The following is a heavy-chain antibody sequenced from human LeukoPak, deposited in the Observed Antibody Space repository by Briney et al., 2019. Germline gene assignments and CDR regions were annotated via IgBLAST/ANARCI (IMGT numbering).Heavy chain of an antibody. V-gene: IGHV3-74*01. CDR1: GFTFSSYW. CDR2: IYGDGNTT. CDR3: ARDQGSTSRGIDY. J-gene: IGHJ4*02. D-gene: IGHD2-2*01. Sequence: PGGSLRLSWAASGFTFSSYWMHWVRQAPGKGLVWVSRIYGDGNTTNYADSVKGRFTISRDNAKNTLYLQMNSLRAEDTAVYYCARDQGSTSRGIDYWGQGTLVTVSS.